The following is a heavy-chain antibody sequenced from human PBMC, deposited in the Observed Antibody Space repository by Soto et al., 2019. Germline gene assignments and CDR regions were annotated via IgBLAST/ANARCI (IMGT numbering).Heavy chain of an antibody. CDR1: GFSIDSYG. V-gene: IGHV3-23*01. CDR3: AKSMMATTGANWLDP. D-gene: IGHD1-1*01. CDR2: ISGSGAAT. J-gene: IGHJ5*02. Sequence: EAQLLESGGGWVHPGGSLRLSCAASGFSIDSYGMNWVRQAPGKGLQWVSSISGSGAATYYADSVKGRFTVSRDNSKNTMFLQMNSLRAEDTAMYYCAKSMMATTGANWLDPWGQGTLVTVSS.